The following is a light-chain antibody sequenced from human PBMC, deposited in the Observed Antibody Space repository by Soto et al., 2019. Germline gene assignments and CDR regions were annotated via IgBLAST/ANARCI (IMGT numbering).Light chain of an antibody. CDR1: SSDVGGYNY. CDR2: EVS. V-gene: IGLV2-14*01. CDR3: SSYADISTVI. Sequence: QSALTQPASVSGSPGQSITISCTGTSSDVGGYNYVSWYQQHPGKAPKLMIYEVSNRPSGVSNRFSGSKSGITASLTISGAQAEDEADYSCSSYADISTVIFGGGTKLTVL. J-gene: IGLJ2*01.